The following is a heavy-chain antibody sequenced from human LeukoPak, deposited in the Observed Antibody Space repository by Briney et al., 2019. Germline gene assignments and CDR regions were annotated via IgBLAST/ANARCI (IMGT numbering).Heavy chain of an antibody. CDR3: ARDVVRIAAAGGFDY. D-gene: IGHD6-13*01. Sequence: SVKVSCKASGGTFSSYAISWVRQAPGQGLEWMGGIIPIFGTANYAQKFQGRVTITADESTSTAYMELSSLRSEDTAVYYCARDVVRIAAAGGFDYWGQGTLVTVSS. CDR2: IIPIFGTA. V-gene: IGHV1-69*13. J-gene: IGHJ4*02. CDR1: GGTFSSYA.